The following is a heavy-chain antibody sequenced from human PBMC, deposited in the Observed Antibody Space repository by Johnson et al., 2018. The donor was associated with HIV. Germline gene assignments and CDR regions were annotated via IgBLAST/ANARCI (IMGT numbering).Heavy chain of an antibody. CDR1: GFTFSSYG. D-gene: IGHD1-26*01. Sequence: QVQLVESGGGVVQPGGSLRLSCAASGFTFSSYGMHWVRQAPGKGLEWVAFIRYDGSNKYYADSVKGRFTISRDNSKNTLYLQMNSLRAEDTAVYYCARESLSWERPDAFEIWGQGTMVTVSS. CDR3: ARESLSWERPDAFEI. J-gene: IGHJ3*02. V-gene: IGHV3-30*02. CDR2: IRYDGSNK.